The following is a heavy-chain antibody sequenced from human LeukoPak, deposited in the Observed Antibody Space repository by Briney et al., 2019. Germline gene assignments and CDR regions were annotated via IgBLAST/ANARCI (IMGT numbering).Heavy chain of an antibody. Sequence: SETLSLTCAVYGGSFSGYYWSWIRQPPGKGLEWIGEINHSGSTNYNPSLKSRVTISVDTSKNQFSLKLSSVTAADTAVYYFARVDPMVRGVLSSYYYYYGMDVWGQGTTVTVSS. J-gene: IGHJ6*02. CDR1: GGSFSGYY. CDR3: ARVDPMVRGVLSSYYYYYGMDV. V-gene: IGHV4-34*01. D-gene: IGHD3-10*01. CDR2: INHSGST.